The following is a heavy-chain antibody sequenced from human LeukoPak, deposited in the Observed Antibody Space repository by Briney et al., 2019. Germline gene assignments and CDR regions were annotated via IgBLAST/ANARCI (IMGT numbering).Heavy chain of an antibody. Sequence: GSVKVSCKASGYTFTSYGISWARQAPGQGLEWMGWISAYNGNTNYAQKFQGRVTMTRDTSTSTVYMELSSLRSEDTAVYYCARFTGYSSSWYDYWGQGTLVTVSS. CDR1: GYTFTSYG. V-gene: IGHV1-18*01. J-gene: IGHJ4*02. CDR3: ARFTGYSSSWYDY. CDR2: ISAYNGNT. D-gene: IGHD6-13*01.